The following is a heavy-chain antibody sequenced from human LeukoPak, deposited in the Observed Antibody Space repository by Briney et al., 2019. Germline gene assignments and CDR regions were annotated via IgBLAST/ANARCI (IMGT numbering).Heavy chain of an antibody. V-gene: IGHV3-21*01. CDR1: GFTFSSYS. J-gene: IGHJ4*02. CDR2: ISSSSSYI. Sequence: GGSLRLSCAASGFTFSSYSMNWVRQAPGEGLEWVSSISSSSSYIYYADSVKGRFTISRDNAKNSLYLQMNSLRAEDTAVYYCARAYYDSSGYSLFDYWGQGTLVTVSS. D-gene: IGHD3-22*01. CDR3: ARAYYDSSGYSLFDY.